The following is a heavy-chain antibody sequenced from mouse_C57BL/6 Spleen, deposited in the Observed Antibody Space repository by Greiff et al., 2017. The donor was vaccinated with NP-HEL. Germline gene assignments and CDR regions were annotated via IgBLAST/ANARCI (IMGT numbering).Heavy chain of an antibody. J-gene: IGHJ4*01. CDR1: GFTFSDYG. V-gene: IGHV5-15*01. D-gene: IGHD3-3*01. Sequence: EVKVVESGGGLVQPGGSLKLSCAASGFTFSDYGMAWVRQAPRKGPEWVAFITNLAYSIYYADTVTGRCTISRENAKNTLYLEMSSLRSQDTAMYYCARRGWDAMDYWGQGTSVTVSS. CDR2: ITNLAYSI. CDR3: ARRGWDAMDY.